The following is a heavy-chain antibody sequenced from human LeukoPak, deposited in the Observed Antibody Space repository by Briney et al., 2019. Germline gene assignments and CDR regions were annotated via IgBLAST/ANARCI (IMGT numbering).Heavy chain of an antibody. CDR1: GYTFTSYG. Sequence: ASVKVSCKASGYTFTSYGISCVRQAPGQGLEWMGWISAYNGNTNYAQKIQGKVTMTTDTSTSTAYMELRSLRSDDTAVYYCARSGNILTGYYKARFDYWGQGTLVTVSS. J-gene: IGHJ4*02. CDR2: ISAYNGNT. D-gene: IGHD3-9*01. V-gene: IGHV1-18*01. CDR3: ARSGNILTGYYKARFDY.